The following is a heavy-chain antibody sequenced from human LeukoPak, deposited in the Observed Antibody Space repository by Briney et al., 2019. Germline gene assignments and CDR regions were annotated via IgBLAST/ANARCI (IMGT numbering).Heavy chain of an antibody. CDR1: GGSISSSSYY. CDR2: INHSGST. J-gene: IGHJ3*02. CDR3: ARGRRRGYYDI. D-gene: IGHD3-22*01. V-gene: IGHV4-39*07. Sequence: TPSETLSLTCTVSGGSISSSSYYWSWIRQPPGKGLEWIGEINHSGSTNYNPSLKSRVTISVDTSKNQFSLKLSSVTAADTAVYYCARGRRRGYYDIWGQGTMVTVSS.